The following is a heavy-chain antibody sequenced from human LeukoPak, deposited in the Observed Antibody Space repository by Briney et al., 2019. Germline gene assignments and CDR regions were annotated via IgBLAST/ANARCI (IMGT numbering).Heavy chain of an antibody. J-gene: IGHJ4*02. D-gene: IGHD3-10*02. CDR3: ARDRRCSH. CDR2: IYYSGST. CDR1: GGSFSGYY. Sequence: SETLSLTCAVYGGSFSGYYWSWIRQPPGKGLEWIGYIYYSGSTNYNPSLKSRVTISVDTSKNQFSQKLRSVTAADTAVYYCARDRRCSHWGQGTLVTVSS. V-gene: IGHV4-59*01.